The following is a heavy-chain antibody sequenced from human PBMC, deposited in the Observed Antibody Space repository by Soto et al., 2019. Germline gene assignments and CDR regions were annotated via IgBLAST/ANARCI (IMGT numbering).Heavy chain of an antibody. V-gene: IGHV4-30-4*01. CDR2: IYHSGSP. CDR3: VRDRALDSSGHWFDS. J-gene: IGHJ5*01. D-gene: IGHD6-19*01. CDR1: GRPVSSGGYY. Sequence: QVQLQESGPGLVKPSQTLSLTCTVSGRPVSSGGYYWTWIRQFPGKGMEWIGYIYHSGSPSYNPSVKSRLSMSLDASKNQCSLDLASGTAADTAIYYCVRDRALDSSGHWFDSWGQGTLVTVSS.